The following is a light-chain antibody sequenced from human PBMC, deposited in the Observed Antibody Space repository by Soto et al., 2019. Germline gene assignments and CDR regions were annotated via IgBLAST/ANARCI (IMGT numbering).Light chain of an antibody. Sequence: QSVLTQPPSVSGSPGQSVTISCTGTSSDVGHYNLVSWYQQPPGTVPKLLIYEVSTRPSGVPDRFSGSKSGNTASLTISGLQAEDEADYYCSSYISSDTLVFGGGTKLTVL. CDR1: SSDVGHYNL. CDR2: EVS. V-gene: IGLV2-18*02. CDR3: SSYISSDTLV. J-gene: IGLJ2*01.